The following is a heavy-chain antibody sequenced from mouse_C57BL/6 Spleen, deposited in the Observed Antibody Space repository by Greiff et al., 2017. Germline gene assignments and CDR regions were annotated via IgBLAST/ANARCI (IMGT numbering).Heavy chain of an antibody. V-gene: IGHV1-18*01. CDR2: INPNNGGT. Sequence: EVQLQQSGPELVKPGASVKIPCKASGYTFTDYNMDWVKQSHGKSLEWIGDINPNNGGTIYNQKFKGKATLTVDKSSSTAYMELRSLTSEDTAVYSWAKRCECRNYDPFAYWGQGTLVTVSA. D-gene: IGHD2-5*01. CDR1: GYTFTDYN. J-gene: IGHJ3*01. CDR3: AKRCECRNYDPFAY.